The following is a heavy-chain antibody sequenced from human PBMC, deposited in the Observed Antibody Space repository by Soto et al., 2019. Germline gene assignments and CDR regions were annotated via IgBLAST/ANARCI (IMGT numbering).Heavy chain of an antibody. V-gene: IGHV3-23*01. CDR2: ISGIGDNT. D-gene: IGHD6-13*01. J-gene: IGHJ3*02. CDR1: GFTFSSYA. Sequence: EVQLLESGGGLLQPGGSRRLPCAASGFTFSSYAMSWVRKAPGKGLEWVSTISGIGDNTYYADSVKGRFTISRDNSKNTLYLQMNSLRAEDTAVYYCAKVGGSSWFDAFDIWGQGTVVTVSS. CDR3: AKVGGSSWFDAFDI.